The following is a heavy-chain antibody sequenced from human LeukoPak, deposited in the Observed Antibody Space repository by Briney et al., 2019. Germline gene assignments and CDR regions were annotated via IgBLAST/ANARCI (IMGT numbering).Heavy chain of an antibody. J-gene: IGHJ4*02. V-gene: IGHV4-31*03. CDR2: IYYSGST. CDR1: GGSTSSGGYY. D-gene: IGHD3-10*01. CDR3: ARDYGSGSFFDY. Sequence: PSETLSLTCTVSGGSTSSGGYYWSWIRQHPGKGLEWIGYIYYSGSTYYNPSLKSRVTISVDTSKNQFSLKLSSVTAADTAVYYCARDYGSGSFFDYWGQGTLVTVSS.